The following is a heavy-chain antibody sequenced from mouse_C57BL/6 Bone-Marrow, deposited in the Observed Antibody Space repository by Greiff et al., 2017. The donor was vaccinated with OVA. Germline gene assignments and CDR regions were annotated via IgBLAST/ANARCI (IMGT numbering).Heavy chain of an antibody. Sequence: EVKLVESGGGLVKPGGSLKLSCAASGFTFSSYAMSWVRQTPEKRLEWVATISDGGSYTYYPDNVKGRFTISRDNAKNNRYLQMSHLKSEDTAMYYCARDPYGDYWGQGTTLTVSS. CDR2: ISDGGSYT. D-gene: IGHD1-1*01. CDR1: GFTFSSYA. V-gene: IGHV5-4*01. CDR3: ARDPYGDY. J-gene: IGHJ2*01.